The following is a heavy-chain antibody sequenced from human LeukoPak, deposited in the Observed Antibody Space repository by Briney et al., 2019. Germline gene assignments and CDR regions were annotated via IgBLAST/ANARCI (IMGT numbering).Heavy chain of an antibody. Sequence: GGSLRLSCAASGFSFSTYYVNWVRQAPGKGLEWVSCISSSSTYIYYADSVRGRFAISRGNAKNSLYLQMSSLRADDTAVYYCVRENHGSFDYWGRGSLVTVSS. V-gene: IGHV3-21*01. CDR1: GFSFSTYY. J-gene: IGHJ4*02. D-gene: IGHD1-14*01. CDR2: ISSSSTYI. CDR3: VRENHGSFDY.